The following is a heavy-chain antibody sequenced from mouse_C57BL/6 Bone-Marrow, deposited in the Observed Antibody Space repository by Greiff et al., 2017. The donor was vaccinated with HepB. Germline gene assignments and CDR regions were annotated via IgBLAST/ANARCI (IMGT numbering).Heavy chain of an antibody. CDR3: ARSLGWLLRSFAY. CDR2: IDPSDSYT. CDR1: GYTFTSYW. D-gene: IGHD2-3*01. J-gene: IGHJ3*01. V-gene: IGHV1-59*01. Sequence: QVQLQQPGAELVRPGTSVKLSCKASGYTFTSYWMHWVKQRPGQGLEWIGVIDPSDSYTNYNQKFKGKATLTVDTSSSTAYMQLSSLTSEDSAVYYCARSLGWLLRSFAYWGQGTLVTVSA.